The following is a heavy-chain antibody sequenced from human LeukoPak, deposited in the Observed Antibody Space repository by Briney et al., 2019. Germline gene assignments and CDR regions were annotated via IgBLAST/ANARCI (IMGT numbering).Heavy chain of an antibody. J-gene: IGHJ5*02. Sequence: GESLKISCKGSGYSFTSYWISWVRQMPGKGLEWMGRIDPSDSCTNYSPSFQGHVTISADKSISTAYLQWSSLKASDTAMYYCARHPMITFGGVIVIGPWFDPWGQGTLVTVSS. CDR1: GYSFTSYW. CDR2: IDPSDSCT. D-gene: IGHD3-16*02. V-gene: IGHV5-10-1*01. CDR3: ARHPMITFGGVIVIGPWFDP.